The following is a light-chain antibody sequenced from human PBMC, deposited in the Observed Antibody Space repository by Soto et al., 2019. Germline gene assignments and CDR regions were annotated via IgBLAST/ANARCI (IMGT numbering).Light chain of an antibody. J-gene: IGLJ1*01. V-gene: IGLV2-23*03. CDR2: EGS. CDR3: CSYEGSSTFAYV. Sequence: QSALTQPASVSGSPGQSITISCTGTSSDVGSYNLVSWYQQHPGKAPKLMIYEGSKRPSGVSHRFSGSKSGNTASLTISGLQAEDEADYYCCSYEGSSTFAYVFGTGTKLTVL. CDR1: SSDVGSYNL.